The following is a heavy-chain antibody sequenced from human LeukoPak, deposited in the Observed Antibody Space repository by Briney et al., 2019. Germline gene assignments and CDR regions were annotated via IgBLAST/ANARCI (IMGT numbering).Heavy chain of an antibody. V-gene: IGHV3-11*06. J-gene: IGHJ4*02. CDR2: ISSSSSYT. D-gene: IGHD4-17*01. Sequence: GGSLRLSCAASGFTFSDYYMSWIRQAPGKGLEWVSYISSSSSYTNYADSVKGRFTISRDNAKNSLYLQMNSLRAEDTAVYYCATSRYGADYGDYGDYWGQGTLVTVSS. CDR1: GFTFSDYY. CDR3: ATSRYGADYGDYGDY.